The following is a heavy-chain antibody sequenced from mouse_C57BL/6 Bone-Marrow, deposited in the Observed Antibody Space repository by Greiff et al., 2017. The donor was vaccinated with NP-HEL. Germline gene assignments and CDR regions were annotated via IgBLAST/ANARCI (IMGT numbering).Heavy chain of an antibody. J-gene: IGHJ3*01. CDR1: GFTFSDYY. Sequence: DVQLVESGGGLVQPGGSLKLSCAASGFTFSDYYMYWVRQTPEKRLEWVAYISNGGGSTYYPDTVKGRFTISRDNAKNTLYLQMSRLKSEDTAMYYCASDYDYDSFAYWGQGTLVTVSA. CDR3: ASDYDYDSFAY. D-gene: IGHD2-4*01. CDR2: ISNGGGST. V-gene: IGHV5-12*01.